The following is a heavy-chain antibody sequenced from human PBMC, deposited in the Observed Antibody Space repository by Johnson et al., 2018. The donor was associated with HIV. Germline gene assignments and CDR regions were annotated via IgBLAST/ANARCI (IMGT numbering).Heavy chain of an antibody. CDR1: GFTFSNYA. V-gene: IGHV3-33*03. J-gene: IGHJ3*02. CDR3: ATLGYSSSWDYDGFDI. D-gene: IGHD6-13*01. CDR2: IWYDGSNK. Sequence: QVQLVESGGGVVQPGRSLRLSCAASGFTFSNYAMHWVRQAPGKGLEWVAVIWYDGSNKYYVDSVKGRFTIPRDNAKNSLYLQMNSLRAEDTAVYYCATLGYSSSWDYDGFDIWGQGTMVTVSS.